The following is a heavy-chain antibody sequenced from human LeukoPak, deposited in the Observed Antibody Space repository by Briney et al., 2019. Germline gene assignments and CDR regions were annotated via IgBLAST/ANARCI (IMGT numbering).Heavy chain of an antibody. Sequence: PSETLSLTCAVCGGSFSGYYWSWIRQPPGKGLEWIGEINHSGSTNYNPSLRSRVTISVDTSKNQFSLKLSSVTAADTAVYYCARSSRSPFDYWGQGTLVTVSS. CDR1: GGSFSGYY. CDR3: ARSSRSPFDY. CDR2: INHSGST. V-gene: IGHV4-34*01. J-gene: IGHJ4*02.